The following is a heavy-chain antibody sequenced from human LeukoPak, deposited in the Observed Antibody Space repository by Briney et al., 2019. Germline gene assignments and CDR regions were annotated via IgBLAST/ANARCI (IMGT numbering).Heavy chain of an antibody. V-gene: IGHV4-4*02. Sequence: SGTLSLTCSVSSGSIFNSNWWSWVRQPPGKGLEWIGQIFHSGSTSYSPSLKSRVTISVDKSKNQFSLKLSSVTAADTAAYYCARLGYCSGGSCYYYYYMDVWGKGTTVTVSS. CDR3: ARLGYCSGGSCYYYYYMDV. CDR2: IFHSGST. J-gene: IGHJ6*03. CDR1: SGSIFNSNW. D-gene: IGHD2-15*01.